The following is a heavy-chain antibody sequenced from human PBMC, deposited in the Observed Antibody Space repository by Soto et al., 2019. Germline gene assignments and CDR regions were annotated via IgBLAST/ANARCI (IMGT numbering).Heavy chain of an antibody. Sequence: GGSLRLSCAASGFTFSDYWIHWVRQAPGKGLVWVSRIKFDGSSANYADSVKGRFTISRDNAKNSLYLQMNSLRAEDTAVYYCASSASPDAYWGQGTLVTVSS. V-gene: IGHV3-74*01. J-gene: IGHJ4*02. CDR1: GFTFSDYW. CDR2: IKFDGSSA. D-gene: IGHD1-26*01. CDR3: ASSASPDAY.